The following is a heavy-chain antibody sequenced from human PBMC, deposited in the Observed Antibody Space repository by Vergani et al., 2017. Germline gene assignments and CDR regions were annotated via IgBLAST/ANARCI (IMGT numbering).Heavy chain of an antibody. J-gene: IGHJ6*03. CDR1: GDSVSSNSAA. CDR3: ARGTRGELRPYDYYYYMDV. D-gene: IGHD1-26*01. Sequence: QVQLQQSGPGLVKPSQTLSLTCAISGDSVSSNSAAWNWIRQSPSRGLEWLGRTYYRSKWYNDYAVSVKSRITINPDTSKNQFSLQLNSVTPEDTAVYYCARGTRGELRPYDYYYYMDVWGKGTTVTVSS. CDR2: TYYRSKWYN. V-gene: IGHV6-1*01.